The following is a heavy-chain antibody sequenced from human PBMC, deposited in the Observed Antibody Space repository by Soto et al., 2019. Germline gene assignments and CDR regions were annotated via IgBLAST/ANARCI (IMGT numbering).Heavy chain of an antibody. CDR2: ISYDGSNK. D-gene: IGHD3-22*01. CDR1: GFTSSSYA. CDR3: ARDNGSSGYYFPFDY. V-gene: IGHV3-30-3*01. J-gene: IGHJ4*02. Sequence: QVQLVESGGGVVQHGRSLRLSCAASGFTSSSYAMHWVRQAPGKGLEWVAVISYDGSNKYYADSVKGRFTISRDNSKNTLYLQMNSLRAEDTAVYYCARDNGSSGYYFPFDYWGQGTLVTVSS.